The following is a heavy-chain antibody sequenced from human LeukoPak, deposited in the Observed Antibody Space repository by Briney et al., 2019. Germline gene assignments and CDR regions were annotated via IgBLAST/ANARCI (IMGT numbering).Heavy chain of an antibody. D-gene: IGHD6-19*01. V-gene: IGHV4-59*01. CDR3: ARYVPAGYSSGWYVDY. CDR2: IYYSGST. J-gene: IGHJ4*02. Sequence: SETLSLTCTVSGGSISSYYWSWIRQPPGKGLEWIGYIYYSGSTDYNPSLKSRVTISVDTSKNQFSLKLSSVTAADTAVYYCARYVPAGYSSGWYVDYWGQGTLVTVSS. CDR1: GGSISSYY.